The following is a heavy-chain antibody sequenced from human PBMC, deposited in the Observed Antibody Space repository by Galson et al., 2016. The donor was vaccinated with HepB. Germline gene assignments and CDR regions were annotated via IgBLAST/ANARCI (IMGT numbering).Heavy chain of an antibody. CDR3: ARVRSGYSGYANPFYYGMDV. Sequence: CAISGDSVSSNSATWNWIRQSPSRGLEWLGRTYYRSKWYNDYALSVKSRITINPDTSKNQFSLQLNSVTPEDTAVYYCARVRSGYSGYANPFYYGMDVWGRGTTVTAS. J-gene: IGHJ6*02. V-gene: IGHV6-1*01. CDR2: TYYRSKWYN. CDR1: GDSVSSNSAT. D-gene: IGHD5-12*01.